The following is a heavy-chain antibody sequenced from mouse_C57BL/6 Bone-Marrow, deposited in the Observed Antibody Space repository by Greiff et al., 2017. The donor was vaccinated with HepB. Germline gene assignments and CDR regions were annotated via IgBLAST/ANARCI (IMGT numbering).Heavy chain of an antibody. V-gene: IGHV1-55*01. CDR2: IYPGSGST. Sequence: QVQLQQPGAELVKPGASVKMSCKASGYTFTSYWITWVKQRPGQGLEWIGDIYPGSGSTNYNEKFKSKATLTVDTSSSTAYMQLSSLTSEDSAVYYCARSYYDYDSYAMDYWGQGTSVTVSS. CDR1: GYTFTSYW. J-gene: IGHJ4*01. D-gene: IGHD2-4*01. CDR3: ARSYYDYDSYAMDY.